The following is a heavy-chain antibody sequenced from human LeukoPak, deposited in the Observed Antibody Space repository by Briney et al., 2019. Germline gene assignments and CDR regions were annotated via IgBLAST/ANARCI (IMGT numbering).Heavy chain of an antibody. J-gene: IGHJ4*02. V-gene: IGHV3-66*01. Sequence: GGSLRLSCAASGFTVSSNYMSWVRQAPGKGLEWVSVIYSGGSTYHADSVKGRFTISRDNSKNTLYLQMNSLRAEDTAVYYCARGPQQQLVFDYWGQGTLVTVSS. CDR3: ARGPQQQLVFDY. CDR1: GFTVSSNY. D-gene: IGHD6-13*01. CDR2: IYSGGST.